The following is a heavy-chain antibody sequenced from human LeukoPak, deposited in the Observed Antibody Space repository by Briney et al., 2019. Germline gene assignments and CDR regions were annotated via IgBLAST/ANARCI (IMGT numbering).Heavy chain of an antibody. Sequence: GGSLRLSCAASGFTFSSYEMNWVRQAPGKELEWVSYISSSGSTIYYADSVKGRFTISRDNAKNSLYLQMNSLRAEDTAVYYCARAAIYYGSSGYYYEGGSFDYWGQGTLVTVSS. J-gene: IGHJ4*02. CDR1: GFTFSSYE. CDR3: ARAAIYYGSSGYYYEGGSFDY. CDR2: ISSSGSTI. V-gene: IGHV3-48*03. D-gene: IGHD3-22*01.